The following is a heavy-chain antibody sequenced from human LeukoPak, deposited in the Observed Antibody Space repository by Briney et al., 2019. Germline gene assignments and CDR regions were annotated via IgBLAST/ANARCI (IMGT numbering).Heavy chain of an antibody. CDR3: ATKPNGAYYFDL. CDR1: GGSLSTGDYY. CDR2: VHHSGQSGYI. D-gene: IGHD4-17*01. Sequence: SETLSLTCTVSGGSLSTGDYYWSRIRQPPGKGLEWIGYVHHSGQSGYIYYNPSLKSRVVISVDMSNNQVSLHLSSGTAADTAVYYCATKPNGAYYFDLWGQGALVTVSA. J-gene: IGHJ4*02. V-gene: IGHV4-30-4*01.